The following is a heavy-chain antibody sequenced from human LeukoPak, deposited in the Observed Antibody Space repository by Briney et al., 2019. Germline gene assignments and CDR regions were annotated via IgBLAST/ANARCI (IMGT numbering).Heavy chain of an antibody. CDR1: EFTFSSYS. V-gene: IGHV3-48*04. D-gene: IGHD6-19*01. J-gene: IGHJ5*02. Sequence: PGGSLRLSCAASEFTFSSYSMNWVRQAPGKGLEWVSYISSSGSTIYYADSVKGRFTISRDNAKNSLYLQMNSLRAEDTAVYYCARVIAVAGTNWFDPWGQGTLVTVSS. CDR3: ARVIAVAGTNWFDP. CDR2: ISSSGSTI.